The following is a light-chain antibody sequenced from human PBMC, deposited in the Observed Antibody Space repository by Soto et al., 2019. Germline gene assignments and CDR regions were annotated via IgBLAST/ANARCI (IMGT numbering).Light chain of an antibody. J-gene: IGKJ1*01. CDR3: QQYNNWPPDRT. V-gene: IGKV3-15*01. CDR1: QSVGSN. CDR2: GAS. Sequence: EIVMTQSPATLSVSPGERATLSCRASQSVGSNLAWYQQKPGQAPRLLIYGASTRATGIPARFSGSGSGTEVPPTISSLQSEDFAIYFCQQYNNWPPDRTFGQGTEVEIK.